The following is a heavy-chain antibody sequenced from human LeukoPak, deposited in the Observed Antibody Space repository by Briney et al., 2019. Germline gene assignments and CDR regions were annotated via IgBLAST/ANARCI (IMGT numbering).Heavy chain of an antibody. V-gene: IGHV3-15*07. D-gene: IGHD2-2*01. Sequence: KSGGSLRLSCAASGFTFSSYGMHWVRQAPGKGLEWVGRIKSKIDGGTTDYAAPVKGRFIISRDDSKNTLYLQMNSLETEDTALYYCISPRTSSYWGQGTLVTVSS. CDR1: GFTFSSYG. CDR3: ISPRTSSY. J-gene: IGHJ4*02. CDR2: IKSKIDGGTT.